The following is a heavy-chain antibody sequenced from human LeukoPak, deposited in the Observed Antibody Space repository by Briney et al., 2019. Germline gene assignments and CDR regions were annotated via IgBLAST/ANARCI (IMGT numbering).Heavy chain of an antibody. Sequence: GGSLRLSCAASGFTLSSYWMHWVRQAPGKGLVWVSRINSDGSDTIYGDSVKGRFTISRDNSKNTLYLQMNSLRAEDTAVYHCARDVAWCSGRSCNYYYYGMHVWGQGTTVTVSS. D-gene: IGHD2-15*01. CDR2: INSDGSDT. CDR1: GFTLSSYW. V-gene: IGHV3-74*01. J-gene: IGHJ6*02. CDR3: ARDVAWCSGRSCNYYYYGMHV.